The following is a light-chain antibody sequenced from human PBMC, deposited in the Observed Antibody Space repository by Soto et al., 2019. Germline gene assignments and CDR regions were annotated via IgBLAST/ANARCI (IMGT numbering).Light chain of an antibody. CDR1: QSVSTN. CDR2: GAS. CDR3: QQYSSSPS. J-gene: IGKJ5*01. V-gene: IGKV3-15*01. Sequence: EIVMTQSPTTLSVSPGERATLSCRASQSVSTNLAWYQQKPGQVPSLLIYGASTRASGIPARFSGSGSGTEFTLPIGSLESEDFAVYYCQQYSSSPSFGQGKRLEIK.